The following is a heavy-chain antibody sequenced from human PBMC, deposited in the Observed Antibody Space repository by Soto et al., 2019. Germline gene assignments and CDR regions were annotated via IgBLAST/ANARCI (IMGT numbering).Heavy chain of an antibody. V-gene: IGHV1-69*01. J-gene: IGHJ6*02. Sequence: QVQLVQSGAEVKKPGSSVKVSCKASGGTFSSYAISWVRQAPGQGLEWMGGIIPIFGTANYAQKFQGRVTITADESTSTAYMELSSLRSEDTAVYYCARMHTMVRGVIIMPYYYYGMDVWGQGTTVTVSS. D-gene: IGHD3-10*01. CDR1: GGTFSSYA. CDR3: ARMHTMVRGVIIMPYYYYGMDV. CDR2: IIPIFGTA.